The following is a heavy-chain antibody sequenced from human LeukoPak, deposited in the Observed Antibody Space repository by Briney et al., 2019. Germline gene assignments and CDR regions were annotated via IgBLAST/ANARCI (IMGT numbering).Heavy chain of an antibody. J-gene: IGHJ4*02. Sequence: GASVKVSCKASGYTFTGYYIHWVRQAPGQALEWMGWISPNSGGTNYVQKFQGRVTMTRDTSISTAYMELTRLTSDDTAMYYCARAGEEYTSTWYGAYWGQGTLDTVSS. CDR3: ARAGEEYTSTWYGAY. CDR2: ISPNSGGT. V-gene: IGHV1-2*02. CDR1: GYTFTGYY. D-gene: IGHD6-13*01.